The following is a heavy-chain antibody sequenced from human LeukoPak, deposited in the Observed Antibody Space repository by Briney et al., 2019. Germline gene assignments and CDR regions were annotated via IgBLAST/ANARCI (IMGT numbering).Heavy chain of an antibody. V-gene: IGHV4-59*01. CDR2: IYYSGST. CDR3: ARDFYYGSGGDAFDI. CDR1: GGSISSYY. Sequence: SETLSLTCTVSGGSISSYYWSWIRQPPGKGLEWIGYIYYSGSTSYNPSLKSRVTISVDTSKNQFSLKLSSVTAADTAVYYCARDFYYGSGGDAFDIWGQGTMVTVSS. J-gene: IGHJ3*02. D-gene: IGHD3-10*01.